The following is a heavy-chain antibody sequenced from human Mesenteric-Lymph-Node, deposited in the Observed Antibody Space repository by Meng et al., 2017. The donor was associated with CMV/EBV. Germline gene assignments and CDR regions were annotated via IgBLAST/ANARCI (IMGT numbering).Heavy chain of an antibody. Sequence: GESLKISCAASGFTFSSFWMSWVRQAPGKGLEWVANIKQGGGEKYYVDSVKGRFTISRDNVKNSLYLQMNSLRAEDTAVYYCARDPGYDFWSGYHDWGQGTLVTVSS. D-gene: IGHD3-3*01. J-gene: IGHJ4*02. V-gene: IGHV3-7*01. CDR2: IKQGGGEK. CDR1: GFTFSSFW. CDR3: ARDPGYDFWSGYHD.